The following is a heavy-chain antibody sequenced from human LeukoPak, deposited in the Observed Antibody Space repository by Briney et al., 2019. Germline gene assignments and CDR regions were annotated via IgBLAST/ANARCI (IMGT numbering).Heavy chain of an antibody. J-gene: IGHJ3*02. V-gene: IGHV1-8*03. CDR2: MNPNSGNT. Sequence: ASVKVSCKASGGTFSSYAISWVRQAPGQGLEWMGWMNPNSGNTGYAQKFQGRVTITRNTSISTAYMELSSLRSEDTAVYYCAREAGGSGSTDAFDIWGQGTMVTVSS. CDR1: GGTFSSYA. CDR3: AREAGGSGSTDAFDI. D-gene: IGHD3-10*01.